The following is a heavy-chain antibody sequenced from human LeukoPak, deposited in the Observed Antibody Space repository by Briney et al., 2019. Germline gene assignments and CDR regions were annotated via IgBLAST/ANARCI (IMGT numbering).Heavy chain of an antibody. D-gene: IGHD2-8*01. V-gene: IGHV4-4*07. CDR3: ARPHSGTVNASTYGVIDY. CDR1: GVSISIYY. CDR2: IFTSGST. J-gene: IGHJ4*02. Sequence: SETLSLTCTVSGVSISIYYWSWIRQPAGKGLEWVGCIFTSGSTNYNPSHKSRVTMSVDTSKNQFSLKLSSVTAADTAIYYCARPHSGTVNASTYGVIDYWGQGTLVTVSS.